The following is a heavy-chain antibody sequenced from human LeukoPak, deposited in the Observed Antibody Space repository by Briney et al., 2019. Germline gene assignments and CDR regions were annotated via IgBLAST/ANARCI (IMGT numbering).Heavy chain of an antibody. CDR1: GFTVDSNY. CDR2: IYSGGST. J-gene: IGHJ4*02. CDR3: AKEAVAGTLDH. V-gene: IGHV3-66*01. Sequence: GGSLRLSCAASGFTVDSNYMTWVSQAPGKGLEWVSVIYSGGSTYYADSVKGRFTISRDNSKNTLHLQMNSLRAEDTAVYYCAKEAVAGTLDHWGQGTLVTVSS. D-gene: IGHD6-19*01.